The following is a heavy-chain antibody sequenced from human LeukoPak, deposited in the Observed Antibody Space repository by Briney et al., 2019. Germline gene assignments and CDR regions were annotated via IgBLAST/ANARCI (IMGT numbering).Heavy chain of an antibody. Sequence: SVKVSCKGSGGTFRGYAISWVRQAPGQGLEWMGRIIPILGIANYAQKFQGRVTITADKSTSTAYMELSSLRAEDTAVYYCARPQGAEMATSFDYWGQGTLVTVSS. D-gene: IGHD5-24*01. CDR1: GGTFRGYA. CDR3: ARPQGAEMATSFDY. V-gene: IGHV1-69*04. J-gene: IGHJ4*02. CDR2: IIPILGIA.